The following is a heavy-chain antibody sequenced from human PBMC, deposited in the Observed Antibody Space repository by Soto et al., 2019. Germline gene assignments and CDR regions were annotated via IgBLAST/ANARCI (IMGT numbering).Heavy chain of an antibody. V-gene: IGHV3-23*01. CDR1: GFTFSSHV. CDR2: ISGTGGT. D-gene: IGHD2-15*01. J-gene: IGHJ4*02. CDR3: ARDRRGAYCSGGICYSPDY. Sequence: EVQLWESGGGLVQPGGSLRLSCAVSGFTFSSHVMSWVRQAPGKGLEWVSAISGTGGTYYADSVKGRFTISRDNSNNALYLQMNNRRDEDTAVYYCARDRRGAYCSGGICYSPDYWGQGTLVIVSS.